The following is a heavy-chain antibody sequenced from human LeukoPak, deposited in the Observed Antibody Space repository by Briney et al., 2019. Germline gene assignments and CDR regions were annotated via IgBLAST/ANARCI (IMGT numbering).Heavy chain of an antibody. V-gene: IGHV4-34*01. CDR2: INHSGST. Sequence: SETLSLTRAVYGGSFSGYYWSWVRQPPGKGLEWIGEINHSGSTNYNPSLKSRVTISVDTSKNQFSLKLSSVTAADTAVYYCARGQNYYYDSSGYFDYWGQGTLVTVSS. D-gene: IGHD3-22*01. CDR1: GGSFSGYY. CDR3: ARGQNYYYDSSGYFDY. J-gene: IGHJ4*02.